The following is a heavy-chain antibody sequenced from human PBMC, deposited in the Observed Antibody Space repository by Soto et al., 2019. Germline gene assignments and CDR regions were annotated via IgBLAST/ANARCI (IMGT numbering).Heavy chain of an antibody. V-gene: IGHV3-30*18. Sequence: QVQLVESGGGVVQPGRSLRLSCAASGFTFSSYGMHWVRQAPGKGLEWVAVISYDGSNKYYADSVKGRFTISRDNSKNTLYLQMNSLRAEDTAVYYCAKDGLEWLLYGPGSLYYYGMDVW. CDR2: ISYDGSNK. J-gene: IGHJ6*01. D-gene: IGHD3-3*01. CDR3: AKDGLEWLLYGPGSLYYYGMDV. CDR1: GFTFSSYG.